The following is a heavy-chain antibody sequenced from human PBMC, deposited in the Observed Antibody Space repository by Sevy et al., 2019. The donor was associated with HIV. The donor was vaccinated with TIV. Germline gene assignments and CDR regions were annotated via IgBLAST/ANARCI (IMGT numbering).Heavy chain of an antibody. V-gene: IGHV3-30*02. J-gene: IGHJ3*01. CDR2: IRYDGSTK. CDR3: AKGLGMVQGALLSDDV. Sequence: GGSLRLSCAASGFTFSTYTMNWVRQAPGKGLEWVTFIRYDGSTKYYVESVKGRFTISRDNSKNILYLQMNSLRPEDTAVYYCAKGLGMVQGALLSDDVWGQGTMVTVSS. CDR1: GFTFSTYT. D-gene: IGHD3-10*01.